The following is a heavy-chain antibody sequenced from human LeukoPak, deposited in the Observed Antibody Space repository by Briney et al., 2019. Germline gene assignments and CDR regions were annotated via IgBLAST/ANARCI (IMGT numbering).Heavy chain of an antibody. CDR1: GFTFSSYS. J-gene: IGHJ1*01. D-gene: IGHD5-18*01. Sequence: GGSLRLSCAASGFTFSSYSMNWVRQAPGKGLEWVSSISSSTSYIYYADSVKGRFTISRDNAKNSLYLQMNSLRAEDTAVYYCARGSFSADAPLVLDYFHHWGQGTLVTDSS. CDR2: ISSSTSYI. V-gene: IGHV3-21*01. CDR3: ARGSFSADAPLVLDYFHH.